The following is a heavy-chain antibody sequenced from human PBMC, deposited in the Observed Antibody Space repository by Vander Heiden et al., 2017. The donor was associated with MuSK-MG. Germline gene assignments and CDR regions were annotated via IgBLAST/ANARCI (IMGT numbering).Heavy chain of an antibody. V-gene: IGHV1-2*02. CDR3: AKYPVQRGAQEPWFDP. J-gene: IGHJ5*02. CDR2: INTIRGGT. CDR1: GYTFTGSY. D-gene: IGHD1-1*01. Sequence: QLQLVQSGAEVKKPGASVKVSCKASGYTFTGSYMHWVRQAPGQGLEWRGWINTIRGGTKYAQKWQGRVTRTRETSISTADMERSRMRSEETAVYYCAKYPVQRGAQEPWFDPGGHGTMVTVYS.